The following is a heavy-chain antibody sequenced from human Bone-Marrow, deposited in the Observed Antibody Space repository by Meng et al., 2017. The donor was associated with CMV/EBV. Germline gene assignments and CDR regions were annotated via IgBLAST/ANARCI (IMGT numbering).Heavy chain of an antibody. CDR3: ARKNGMDV. CDR2: IRYDGSHK. CDR1: GFTFSSYG. V-gene: IGHV3-30*02. J-gene: IGHJ6*02. Sequence: GGSLRLSCAASGFTFSSYGMHWVRQAPGKGLEWVAFIRYDGSHKYYADSVKGRFTISRDNAKNSLYLQMNSLRAEDTAVYYCARKNGMDVWGQGAAVTVSS.